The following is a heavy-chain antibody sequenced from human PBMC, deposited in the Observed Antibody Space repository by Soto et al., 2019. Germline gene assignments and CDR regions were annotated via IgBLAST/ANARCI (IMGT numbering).Heavy chain of an antibody. Sequence: GGSLRLSCAASGFTFSSYGMHWVRQAPGKGLEWVAVISYDGSNKYYADSVKGRFTISRDNSKNTLYLQMNSLRAEDTAVYYCARQAAAVYYFDYWGQGTLVTVSS. V-gene: IGHV3-30*03. CDR3: ARQAAAVYYFDY. J-gene: IGHJ4*02. CDR1: GFTFSSYG. D-gene: IGHD6-13*01. CDR2: ISYDGSNK.